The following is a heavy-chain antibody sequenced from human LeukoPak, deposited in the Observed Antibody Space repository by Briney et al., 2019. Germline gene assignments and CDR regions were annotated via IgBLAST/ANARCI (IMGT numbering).Heavy chain of an antibody. CDR2: ISGSGGST. CDR3: ARGYCSTTSCYNDY. D-gene: IGHD2-2*02. Sequence: GGSLRLSCAASGFTFSSYAMSWVRQAPGKGLEWVSAISGSGGSTYYADSVKGRFTISRDNSKNSLYLQMNSLRAEDTALYYCARGYCSTTSCYNDYWGQGTLVTVSS. J-gene: IGHJ4*02. CDR1: GFTFSSYA. V-gene: IGHV3-23*01.